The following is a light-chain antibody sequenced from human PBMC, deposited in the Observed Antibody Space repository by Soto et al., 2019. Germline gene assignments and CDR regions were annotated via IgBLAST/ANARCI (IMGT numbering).Light chain of an antibody. CDR2: AAS. CDR3: QQSYSTPVA. Sequence: DIQMTPSPSSLSASVGDRVPITCRASQSISNHLNWYQQKPGKAPKLLIFAASSLQSGVPSRFSGSRSGPDFTLTISSLQPEDFATYYCQQSYSTPVAFAQGTKVDIK. V-gene: IGKV1-39*01. J-gene: IGKJ1*01. CDR1: QSISNH.